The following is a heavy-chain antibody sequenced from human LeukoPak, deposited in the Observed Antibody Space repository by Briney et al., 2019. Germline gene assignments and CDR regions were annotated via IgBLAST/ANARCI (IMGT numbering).Heavy chain of an antibody. V-gene: IGHV3-15*07. CDR1: GFTFSNAW. D-gene: IGHD3-10*01. J-gene: IGHJ4*02. CDR2: IKSKADGETI. CDR3: TITFLRGVMGY. Sequence: PGGSLRLSCAASGFTFSNAWMNWVRQAPGKGLEWVARIKSKADGETIDYAAPVKGRFTISRDDSRNTLYLQMNSLKTEDAAVYCCTITFLRGVMGYWGQGTLVTVSS.